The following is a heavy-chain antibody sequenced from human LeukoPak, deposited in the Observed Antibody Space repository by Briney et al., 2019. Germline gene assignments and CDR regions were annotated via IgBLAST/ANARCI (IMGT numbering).Heavy chain of an antibody. J-gene: IGHJ4*02. CDR1: GFTFSSYW. CDR2: IKQDGSEK. Sequence: GGSLRLSCAASGFTFSSYWMTWVRQAPGKGLEWVANIKQDGSEKYYVDSVKGRFTISRDNAKNSLYLQMSSLRDEDTAVYYCARKSSGWNDYYFDYWGLGTLVTVSS. CDR3: ARKSSGWNDYYFDY. V-gene: IGHV3-7*04. D-gene: IGHD1-1*01.